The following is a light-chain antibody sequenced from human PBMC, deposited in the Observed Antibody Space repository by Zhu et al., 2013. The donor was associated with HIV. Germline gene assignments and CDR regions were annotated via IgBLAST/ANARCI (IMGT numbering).Light chain of an antibody. Sequence: QSVLTQPPSVSGAPGQRLTISCIGTSSNIGTGYDVQWYRQVPGAAPQLLIYANTNRPSGIPARFSASKSGTSATLGITGLQTGDEADYYCGTWDSRLSAWVFGGGAKLTVL. CDR2: ANT. CDR1: SSNIGTGYD. J-gene: IGLJ3*02. V-gene: IGLV1-40*01. CDR3: GTWDSRLSAWV.